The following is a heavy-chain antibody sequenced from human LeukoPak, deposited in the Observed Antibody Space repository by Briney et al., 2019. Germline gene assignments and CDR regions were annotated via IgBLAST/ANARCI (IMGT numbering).Heavy chain of an antibody. V-gene: IGHV1-18*01. D-gene: IGHD3-10*01. J-gene: IGHJ4*02. CDR3: ARASLKLLLWFGESRGYFDY. CDR2: ISAYNGNT. Sequence: EASVKVSCKASGDTFTSYGISWVRQAPGQGLEWMGWISAYNGNTNYAQKLQGRVTMTTDTSTSTAYMELRSLRSDDTAVYYCARASLKLLLWFGESRGYFDYWGQGTLVAVSS. CDR1: GDTFTSYG.